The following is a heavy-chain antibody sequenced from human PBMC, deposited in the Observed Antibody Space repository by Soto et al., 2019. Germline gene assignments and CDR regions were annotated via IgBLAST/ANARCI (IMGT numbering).Heavy chain of an antibody. CDR3: ARALGYRRSAGMDV. CDR2: ISPDNGNT. V-gene: IGHV1-18*01. Sequence: QVQLVQSGGEVKKPGASVKVSCKASGYTFTIYGINWVRQAPGQGLEWMGWISPDNGNTNYAQKLQGRVTMATDTSTSTAYMALRSLRSDDTAVYYWARALGYRRSAGMDVWGQGATATVSS. CDR1: GYTFTIYG. J-gene: IGHJ6*02. D-gene: IGHD5-12*01.